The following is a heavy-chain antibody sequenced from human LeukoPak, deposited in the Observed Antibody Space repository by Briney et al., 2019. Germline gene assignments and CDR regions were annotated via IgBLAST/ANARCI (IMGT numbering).Heavy chain of an antibody. Sequence: GGSLRLSCAASGFRFSSYAMSWVRQAPGKGLEWVSAISGSGVSTYCADSVKGRFTISRDNAKNSLYLQMNSLRAEDTAVYYCARLWSGVDYWGQGTLVTVSS. CDR1: GFRFSSYA. J-gene: IGHJ4*02. CDR2: ISGSGVST. D-gene: IGHD3-3*01. CDR3: ARLWSGVDY. V-gene: IGHV3-23*01.